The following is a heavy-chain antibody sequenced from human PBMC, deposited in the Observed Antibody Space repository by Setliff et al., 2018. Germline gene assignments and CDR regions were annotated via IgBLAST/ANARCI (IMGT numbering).Heavy chain of an antibody. CDR3: AKDFAGHFYGSGAYRNYGVDV. V-gene: IGHV3-30*02. J-gene: IGHJ6*02. CDR2: IQYDGSVQ. CDR1: KFTFSSYG. D-gene: IGHD3-10*01. Sequence: VGSLRLSCAGSKFTFSSYGMHWGRQVPGRGLEWLAYIQYDGSVQYYADSAKGRFTISRDNSKNTLFLQISSLRSDDTGVYFCAKDFAGHFYGSGAYRNYGVDVWGQGTTVTVSS.